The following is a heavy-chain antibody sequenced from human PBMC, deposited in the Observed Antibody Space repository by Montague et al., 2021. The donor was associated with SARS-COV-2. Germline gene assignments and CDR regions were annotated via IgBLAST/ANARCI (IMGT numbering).Heavy chain of an antibody. CDR1: GGSISSSSYY. Sequence: SEILSLTCTVSGGSISSSSYYWGWIRQPPGKGLEWIGSIYYSGSTYYNPSLKSRVTISVDTSKNQFSLKLSSVTAADTAVYYCARSPTYYHILTGYFNGPNWFDPWGQGTLVPVSS. CDR3: ARSPTYYHILTGYFNGPNWFDP. D-gene: IGHD3-9*01. CDR2: IYYSGST. V-gene: IGHV4-39*01. J-gene: IGHJ5*02.